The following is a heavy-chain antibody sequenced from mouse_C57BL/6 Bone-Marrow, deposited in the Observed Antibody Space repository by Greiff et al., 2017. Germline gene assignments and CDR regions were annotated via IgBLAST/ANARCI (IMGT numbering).Heavy chain of an antibody. CDR1: GFTFSSYG. CDR2: ISSGGSYT. Sequence: EVNVVESGGDLVKPGGSLKLSCAASGFTFSSYGMSWVRQTPDKRLEWVATISSGGSYTYYPDSVKGRFTISRDNAKNTLYLQMSSLKSEDTAMYYCARQPPFSEAYWGQGTMVTVSA. CDR3: ARQPPFSEAY. J-gene: IGHJ3*01. V-gene: IGHV5-6*01.